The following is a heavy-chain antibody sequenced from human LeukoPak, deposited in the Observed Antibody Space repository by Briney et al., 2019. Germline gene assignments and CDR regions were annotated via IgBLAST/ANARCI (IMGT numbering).Heavy chain of an antibody. Sequence: EASVTVSCKASGGTFSSYAISWVRQAPGQGLEWMGGIIPIFGTANYAQKFQGRVTITTDESTSTAYMELSSLRSEDTAVYYCARGIAARRRYYYMDVWGKGTTVTVSS. J-gene: IGHJ6*03. CDR1: GGTFSSYA. D-gene: IGHD6-6*01. CDR3: ARGIAARRRYYYMDV. CDR2: IIPIFGTA. V-gene: IGHV1-69*05.